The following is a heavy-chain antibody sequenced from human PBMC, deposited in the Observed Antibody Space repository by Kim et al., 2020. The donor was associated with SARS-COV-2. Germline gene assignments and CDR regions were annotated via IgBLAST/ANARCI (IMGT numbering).Heavy chain of an antibody. J-gene: IGHJ6*02. CDR2: ST. Sequence: STYYADSVKGRFTISRDNSKNTLYLQMNSLRAEDTAVYYCARAEWGMDVWGQGTTVTVSS. V-gene: IGHV3-53*01. D-gene: IGHD2-8*01. CDR3: ARAEWGMDV.